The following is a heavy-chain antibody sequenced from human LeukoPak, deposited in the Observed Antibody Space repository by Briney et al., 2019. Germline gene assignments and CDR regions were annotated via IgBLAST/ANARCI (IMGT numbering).Heavy chain of an antibody. D-gene: IGHD6-6*01. CDR1: GISLTNYG. V-gene: IGHV3-23*01. J-gene: IGHJ4*02. CDR3: AKNAGIAARPEDY. Sequence: TGGSLRLSCVVSGISLTNYGMTWVRQAPGKGLEWVSAISGSGGSTYYADSVKGRFTISRDNSKNTLYLQMNSLRAEDTAVYYCAKNAGIAARPEDYWGQGTLVTVSS. CDR2: ISGSGGST.